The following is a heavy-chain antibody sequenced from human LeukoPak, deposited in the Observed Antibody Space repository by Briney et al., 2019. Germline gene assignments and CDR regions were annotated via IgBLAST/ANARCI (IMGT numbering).Heavy chain of an antibody. Sequence: SETLSLTCTVSGGFISSSSYYWGWIRQPPGKGLEWIGSIYYSGSTYYNPSLKSRVTIPVDTSKNQFSLKLSSVTAADTAVYYCARYCTSTTCILRGFDYWGQGTLVTVSS. J-gene: IGHJ4*02. CDR1: GGFISSSSYY. D-gene: IGHD2-2*01. CDR3: ARYCTSTTCILRGFDY. CDR2: IYYSGST. V-gene: IGHV4-39*07.